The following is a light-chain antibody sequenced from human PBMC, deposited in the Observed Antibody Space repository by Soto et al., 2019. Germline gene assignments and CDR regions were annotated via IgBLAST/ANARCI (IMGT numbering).Light chain of an antibody. CDR2: GNS. J-gene: IGLJ2*01. Sequence: QSVLTQPPSVSGAPGQRVTISCTGSSSNIGAGYDVHWYQQLPGTAPKLLIDGNSNRPSGVPDRFSGSKSGTSASLATTGLQAADEDDYYCQSYDSSLSVVFGGGTKLTVL. CDR1: SSNIGAGYD. CDR3: QSYDSSLSVV. V-gene: IGLV1-40*01.